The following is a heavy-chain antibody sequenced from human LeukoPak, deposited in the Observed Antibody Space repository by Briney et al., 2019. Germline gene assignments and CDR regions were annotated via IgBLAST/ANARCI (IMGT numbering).Heavy chain of an antibody. CDR1: GYSFSDSW. CDR3: AKQYYSDRRGYSFLFWYFDL. V-gene: IGHV5-51*01. CDR2: IYPGDSDV. D-gene: IGHD3-22*01. Sequence: PGESLKISCQGSGYSFSDSWIGWVRQMPGKGLEWMGIIYPGDSDVRYSPSFQGQVTISVDKSIDTAYLQWGSLKASDTALYYCAKQYYSDRRGYSFLFWYFDLWGRGTLVTVSS. J-gene: IGHJ2*01.